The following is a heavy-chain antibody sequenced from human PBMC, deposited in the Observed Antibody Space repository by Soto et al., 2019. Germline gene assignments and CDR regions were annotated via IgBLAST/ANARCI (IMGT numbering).Heavy chain of an antibody. CDR2: ISAYNGNT. J-gene: IGHJ5*02. D-gene: IGHD3-3*01. CDR1: GYTFTSYG. V-gene: IGHV1-18*01. Sequence: ASVKVSCKASGYTFTSYGISWVRQAPGQGLEWMGWISAYNGNTNYAQKLQGRVTMTTDTSTSTAYMELRSLRSDDTAVYYCARSGRITIFGVVRPFWWFDPCGKETLVTVSS. CDR3: ARSGRITIFGVVRPFWWFDP.